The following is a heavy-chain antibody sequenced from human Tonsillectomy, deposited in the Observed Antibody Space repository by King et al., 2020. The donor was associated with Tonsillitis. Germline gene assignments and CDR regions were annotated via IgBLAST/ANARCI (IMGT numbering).Heavy chain of an antibody. V-gene: IGHV5-51*01. CDR2: VHPDDTDP. CDR1: GNIFTFYR. D-gene: IGHD4-17*01. Sequence: QLVQSKEEVKEPGESLKISCKGPGNIFTFYRIGWVRQMPGKGLEWMGVVHPDDTDPIYSPSFQCQVSISAAKALRTAYLQWSSLKASDTAMYYCVACYGAVSGGDIWGQGTAVTVSS. J-gene: IGHJ3*02. CDR3: VACYGAVSGGDI.